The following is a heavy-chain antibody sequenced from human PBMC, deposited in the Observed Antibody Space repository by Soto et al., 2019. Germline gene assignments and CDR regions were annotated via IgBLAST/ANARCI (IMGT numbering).Heavy chain of an antibody. CDR1: GGSISSSNW. CDR3: ARDPAGGSGGYSNWFDP. Sequence: SETLSLTCAVSGGSISSSNWWSWVRQPPGKGLEWIGEIYHSGSTNYNPSLKSRVTISVDKSKNQFSLKLSSVAAADTAVYYCARDPAGGSGGYSNWFDPWGQGTLVTVSS. CDR2: IYHSGST. V-gene: IGHV4-4*02. D-gene: IGHD3-10*01. J-gene: IGHJ5*02.